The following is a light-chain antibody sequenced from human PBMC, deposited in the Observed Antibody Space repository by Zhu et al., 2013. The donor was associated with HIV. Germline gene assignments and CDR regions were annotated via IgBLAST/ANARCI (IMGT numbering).Light chain of an antibody. CDR2: AAS. J-gene: IGKJ1*01. CDR3: QHHGT. Sequence: DIQMTQSPSSLSASVGDRVTITCRASQGISNHVAWYQQKSGKVPKLLIYAASTLQSGVPSRFSGSGSGTEFTLTISSLQPDDFATYYCQHHGTFGQGTKVEIK. CDR1: QGISNH. V-gene: IGKV1-27*01.